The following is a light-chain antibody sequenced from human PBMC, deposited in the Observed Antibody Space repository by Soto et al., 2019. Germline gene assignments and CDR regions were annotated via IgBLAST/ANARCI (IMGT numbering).Light chain of an antibody. CDR1: QSINTY. V-gene: IGKV1-39*01. Sequence: DIQMTKSPSSLSASVGDRVTITCRTSQSINTYLNWYPQKTGKAPKLLIYGAASLQSGVPLRFSGGGAGTDVTLNSTTLQTDDFATYYCQESYSVLWGTCGQGTKVEIK. CDR3: QESYSVLWGT. CDR2: GAA. J-gene: IGKJ1*01.